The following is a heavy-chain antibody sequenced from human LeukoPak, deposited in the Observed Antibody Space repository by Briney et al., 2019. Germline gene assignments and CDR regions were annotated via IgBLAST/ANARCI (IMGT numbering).Heavy chain of an antibody. CDR2: ISGSGTSA. J-gene: IGHJ3*01. CDR1: GFTFSSYA. CDR3: AKIQYYDFWSGNPSPV. V-gene: IGHV3-23*01. D-gene: IGHD3-3*01. Sequence: GGSLRLSCAASGFTFSSYAMTWVRQAPGEGLQWVSGISGSGTSAYYADSVRGRFTISRDNSKNTLYLQMNSLRAEDTAVYYCAKIQYYDFWSGNPSPVWGQGTMVTVSS.